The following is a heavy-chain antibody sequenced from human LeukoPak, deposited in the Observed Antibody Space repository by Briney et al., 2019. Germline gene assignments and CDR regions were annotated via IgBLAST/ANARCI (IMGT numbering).Heavy chain of an antibody. CDR3: ARGLPCASCYVY. CDR2: MNPNSGNT. V-gene: IGHV1-8*01. CDR1: DYTFTRYG. J-gene: IGHJ4*02. D-gene: IGHD2-2*01. Sequence: GASVKVSCKTSDYTFTRYGISWVRQATGQGLEWMGWMNPNSGNTGYAQKFQGRVTMTRNTSISTAYMELSSLKSEDTAVYYCARGLPCASCYVYWGQGTLVTVSS.